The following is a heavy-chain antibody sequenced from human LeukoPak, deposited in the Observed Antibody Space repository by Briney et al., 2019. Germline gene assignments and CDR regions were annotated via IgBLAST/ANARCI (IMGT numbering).Heavy chain of an antibody. CDR3: ATYDSSGHHEIDY. D-gene: IGHD3-22*01. V-gene: IGHV4-59*01. Sequence: SETLSLTCTVSGGSISSYYWSWIRQPPGKGLEWIGYIYYSGSTNYNPSLKSRVTISVDTSKNQFSLKLSSVTAADTAVYYCATYDSSGHHEIDYWGQGTLVTVSS. CDR2: IYYSGST. J-gene: IGHJ4*02. CDR1: GGSISSYY.